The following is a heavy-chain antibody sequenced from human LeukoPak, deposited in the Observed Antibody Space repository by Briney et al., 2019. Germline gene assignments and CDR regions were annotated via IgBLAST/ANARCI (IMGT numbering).Heavy chain of an antibody. J-gene: IGHJ4*02. CDR1: GFTFDDYA. D-gene: IGHD3-10*01. CDR2: TSWNSGSI. V-gene: IGHV3-9*01. CDR3: AKAGVRGVIMGNFDY. Sequence: PGRSLRLSCAASGFTFDDYAMHWVRQAPGKGLEWVSGTSWNSGSIGYADSVKGRFTISRDNAKNSLYLQMNSLRAEDTALYYCAKAGVRGVIMGNFDYWGQGTLVTVSS.